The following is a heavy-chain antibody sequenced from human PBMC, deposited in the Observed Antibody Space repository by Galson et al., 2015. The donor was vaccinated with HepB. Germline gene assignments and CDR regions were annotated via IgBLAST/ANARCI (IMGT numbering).Heavy chain of an antibody. V-gene: IGHV3-49*03. Sequence: SLRLSCAASGFTFGDYAMSWFRQAPGKGLEWVGFIRSKAYGGTTEYAASVKGRFTISRDDSKSIAYLQMNSLKTEDTAVYYCTRAPYYHQSISYWYFDLWGRGTLVTVSS. CDR2: IRSKAYGGTT. CDR1: GFTFGDYA. J-gene: IGHJ2*01. CDR3: TRAPYYHQSISYWYFDL. D-gene: IGHD3-10*01.